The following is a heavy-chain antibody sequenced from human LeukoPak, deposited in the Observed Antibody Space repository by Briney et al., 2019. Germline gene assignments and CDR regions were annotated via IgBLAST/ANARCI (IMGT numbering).Heavy chain of an antibody. CDR3: ARYCSGGSFYSGGFDY. D-gene: IGHD2-15*01. Sequence: SETLSLTCAVSGGPISTGGYSWSWIRQPPGKGLEWIGYIYHSGSTYYNPSLKSRVTISVDRSKNQFSLRLSSVTAADTAVYYCARYCSGGSFYSGGFDYWGQGTLVTVSS. CDR1: GGPISTGGYS. J-gene: IGHJ4*02. V-gene: IGHV4-30-2*01. CDR2: IYHSGST.